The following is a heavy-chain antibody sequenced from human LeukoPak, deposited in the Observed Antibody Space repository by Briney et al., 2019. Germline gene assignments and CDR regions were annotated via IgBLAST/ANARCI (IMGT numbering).Heavy chain of an antibody. CDR1: GGSFSGYY. V-gene: IGHV4-34*01. D-gene: IGHD3-22*01. Sequence: SETLSLTCAVYGGSFSGYYWSWIRQPPGKGLEWIGEINRSGSTNYNPSLKSRVTISVDTSKNQFSLKLSSVTAADTAVYYCAKPYYYDSRGYFAFDYWGQGTLVTVSS. CDR2: INRSGST. CDR3: AKPYYYDSRGYFAFDY. J-gene: IGHJ4*02.